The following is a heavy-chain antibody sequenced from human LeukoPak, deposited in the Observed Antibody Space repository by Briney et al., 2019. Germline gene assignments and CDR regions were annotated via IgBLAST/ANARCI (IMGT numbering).Heavy chain of an antibody. Sequence: GGSLRLSCAASGFTFSSYSMNWVRQAPGKGLEWVSGINWNGGSTGYADSVKGRFTISRDNAKNSLYLQMNSLRAEDTALYHCASLGSSRDGNNSAFDIWGQGTMVTVSS. V-gene: IGHV3-20*01. CDR3: ASLGSSRDGNNSAFDI. J-gene: IGHJ3*02. D-gene: IGHD5-24*01. CDR1: GFTFSSYS. CDR2: INWNGGST.